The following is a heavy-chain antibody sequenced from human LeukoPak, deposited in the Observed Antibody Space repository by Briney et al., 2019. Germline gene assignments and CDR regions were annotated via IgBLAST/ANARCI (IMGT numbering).Heavy chain of an antibody. CDR2: INPNSGGT. Sequence: ASVKVSCKASGYTFTGYYMHWVRQAPGQGLEWMGWINPNSGGTNYAEKFQGRVTMTRDTSISTAFMELARLRSDDTAVYYCLWPLPVESELWGQGTLVHVSS. CDR1: GYTFTGYY. D-gene: IGHD2-2*01. V-gene: IGHV1-2*02. CDR3: LWPLPVESEL. J-gene: IGHJ4*02.